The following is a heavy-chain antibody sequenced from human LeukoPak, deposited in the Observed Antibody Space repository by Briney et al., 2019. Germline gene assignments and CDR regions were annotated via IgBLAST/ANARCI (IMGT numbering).Heavy chain of an antibody. CDR1: GFTFSSHG. CDR3: ARTNGYYDL. D-gene: IGHD1/OR15-1a*01. Sequence: GGSLRLSCAASGFTFSSHGISWVRQAPGKGLEWVSGISGSGGTTFYADSVKGRFTISRDNSKNTLYLQMNSLRAEDTAVYYCARTNGYYDLWGRGTLVTVSS. CDR2: ISGSGGTT. V-gene: IGHV3-23*01. J-gene: IGHJ2*01.